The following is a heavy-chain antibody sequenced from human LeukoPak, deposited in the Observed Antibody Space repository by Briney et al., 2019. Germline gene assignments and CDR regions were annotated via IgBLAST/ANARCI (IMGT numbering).Heavy chain of an antibody. CDR3: ARGHYYGSGSYYKIYYYGMDV. J-gene: IGHJ6*02. CDR1: GYTFTGYY. V-gene: IGHV1-2*02. Sequence: ASVKVSCKASGYTFTGYYMHWVRQAPGQGLEWMGWINPNSGGTNYAQKFQGRVTMTRDTSISTAYMELSRLRSDDTAVYYCARGHYYGSGSYYKIYYYGMDVWGQGTTVTVSS. CDR2: INPNSGGT. D-gene: IGHD3-10*01.